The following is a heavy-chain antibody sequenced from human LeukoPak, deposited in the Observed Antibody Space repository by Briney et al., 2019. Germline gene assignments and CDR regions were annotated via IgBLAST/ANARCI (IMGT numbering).Heavy chain of an antibody. Sequence: GGSLRLYCAASGFTFSSYGMHWVRQAPGKGLEWAAIIWYDGSNKYYADSVKGRFTISRDNFKNTLYLQMNSLRAEDTAVYYCARGGSYDILTGYSATLDYWGQGTLVTVSS. V-gene: IGHV3-33*01. CDR3: ARGGSYDILTGYSATLDY. D-gene: IGHD3-9*01. CDR2: IWYDGSNK. J-gene: IGHJ4*02. CDR1: GFTFSSYG.